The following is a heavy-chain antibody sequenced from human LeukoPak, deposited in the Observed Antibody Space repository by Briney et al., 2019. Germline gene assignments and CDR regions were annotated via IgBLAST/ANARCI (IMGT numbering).Heavy chain of an antibody. CDR2: IWNDGNNK. Sequence: GGSLRLSCAASGFTSSSYGMHWVRQAPGKGLEWVAVIWNDGNNKYYADSVKGRFTISRDNSKNTLYLQMNSLRAADTAVYYCAKVTEGSSWYGIEYWGQGTLVTVSS. V-gene: IGHV3-33*06. CDR3: AKVTEGSSWYGIEY. CDR1: GFTSSSYG. J-gene: IGHJ4*02. D-gene: IGHD6-13*01.